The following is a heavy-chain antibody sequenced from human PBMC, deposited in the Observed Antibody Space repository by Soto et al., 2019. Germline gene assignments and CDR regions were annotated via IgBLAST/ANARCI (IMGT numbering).Heavy chain of an antibody. V-gene: IGHV1-3*01. J-gene: IGHJ4*02. CDR2: INAGNGNT. Sequence: ASVKVSFKASGYTFTSYAMHWVRPAPGQRLEWMGWINAGNGNTKYSQKFQGRVTITRDTSASTAYMELSSLRSEDTAVYYCARSIVVVTALDYWGQGTLVTVSS. CDR3: ARSIVVVTALDY. D-gene: IGHD2-21*02. CDR1: GYTFTSYA.